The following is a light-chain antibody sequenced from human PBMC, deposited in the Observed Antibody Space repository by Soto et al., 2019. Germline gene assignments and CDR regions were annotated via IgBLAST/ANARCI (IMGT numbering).Light chain of an antibody. CDR2: DVS. V-gene: IGLV2-14*01. CDR3: SSYTSSSAYV. Sequence: QSALTKPASVSGSPGQSITISCTATRSDVGGYNYVSWYQQHPGKAPKLMIYDVSNRPSGVSNRFSGSKSGNTASLTISGLQAEDEADYYCSSYTSSSAYVFGTGTKLTVL. CDR1: RSDVGGYNY. J-gene: IGLJ1*01.